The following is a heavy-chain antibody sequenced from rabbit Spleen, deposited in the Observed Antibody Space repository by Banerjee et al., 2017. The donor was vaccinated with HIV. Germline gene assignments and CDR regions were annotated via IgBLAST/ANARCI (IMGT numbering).Heavy chain of an antibody. J-gene: IGHJ6*01. CDR2: IDAGSTAST. CDR3: ARDLAGVIGWNFGW. CDR1: GFSFSTSYY. V-gene: IGHV1S40*01. D-gene: IGHD4-1*01. Sequence: QSLEESGGDLVKPGASLTLTCAASGFSFSTSYYMCWVRQAPGKGLDWIACIDAGSTASTYYTSWAKGRFTISRTSSTTVTLRMTSLTAADTATYFCARDLAGVIGWNFGWWGQGTLVTVS.